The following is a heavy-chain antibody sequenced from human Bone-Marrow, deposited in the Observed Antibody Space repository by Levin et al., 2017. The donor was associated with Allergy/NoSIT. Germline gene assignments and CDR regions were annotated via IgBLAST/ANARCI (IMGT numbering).Heavy chain of an antibody. J-gene: IGHJ3*02. CDR2: ITASGNAA. CDR1: GFIFSSYE. Sequence: LSLTCAASGFIFSSYEMNWVRQAPGKGLEWLSFITASGNAALYAGSVKGRFTMSRDNANNLLYLQMHNLRAEDTALYYCAREMPTTGGDASDIWGQGTMVTVSA. CDR3: AREMPTTGGDASDI. D-gene: IGHD1-1*01. V-gene: IGHV3-48*03.